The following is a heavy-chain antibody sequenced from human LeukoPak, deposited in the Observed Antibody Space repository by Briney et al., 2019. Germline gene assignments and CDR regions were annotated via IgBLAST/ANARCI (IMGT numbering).Heavy chain of an antibody. CDR1: GGSFSGYY. J-gene: IGHJ6*02. CDR3: ARGTLVVVPAARYYYYYGMDV. Sequence: PSETLSLTCAVYGGSFSGYYWSWIRQPPGKGLEWIGEINHSGSTNYYPSLKSRVTISVDTSKNQFSLKLSSVTAADTAVYYCARGTLVVVPAARYYYYYGMDVWGQGTTVTVSS. CDR2: INHSGST. V-gene: IGHV4-34*01. D-gene: IGHD2-2*01.